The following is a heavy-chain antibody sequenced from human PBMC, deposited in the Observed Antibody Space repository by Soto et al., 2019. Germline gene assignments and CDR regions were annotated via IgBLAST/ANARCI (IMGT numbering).Heavy chain of an antibody. CDR2: IIPILGIA. Sequence: QVQLVQSGAEVKKPGSSVKVSCKASGGTFSSYTISWVRQAPGQGLEWMGRIIPILGIANYAQKFQGRVTITADKATSTAYMELSSLRSEDTAVYYCARVSRVAGYDYWGQGTLVTVSS. CDR3: ARVSRVAGYDY. D-gene: IGHD6-19*01. V-gene: IGHV1-69*02. J-gene: IGHJ4*02. CDR1: GGTFSSYT.